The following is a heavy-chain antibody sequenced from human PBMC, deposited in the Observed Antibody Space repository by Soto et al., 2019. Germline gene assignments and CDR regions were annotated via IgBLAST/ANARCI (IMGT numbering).Heavy chain of an antibody. CDR3: ARGLVLYSSSWLFDY. CDR2: ISAYNGNT. V-gene: IGHV1-18*01. D-gene: IGHD6-13*01. Sequence: GASVKVSCKASGYTFTSYGISWVRQAPGQGLEWMGWISAYNGNTNYAQKLQGRVTMTTDTSTSTAYMELRSLRSDDTAVYYCARGLVLYSSSWLFDYWGQGTLVTVSS. J-gene: IGHJ4*02. CDR1: GYTFTSYG.